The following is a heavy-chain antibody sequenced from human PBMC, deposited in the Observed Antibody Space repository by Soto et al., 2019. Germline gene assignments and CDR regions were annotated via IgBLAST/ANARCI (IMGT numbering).Heavy chain of an antibody. D-gene: IGHD3-22*01. CDR1: GGSISSYY. CDR2: IYYSGST. J-gene: IGHJ6*02. Sequence: SETLSLTCTVSGGSISSYYWSWIRQPPGKGLEWIGYIYYSGSTNYNPSLKSRVTISVDTSKNQFSLKLSSVTAADTAVYYCARDYMYYYGSSGYGPTYYYYGMDVWGQGTTVTVSS. CDR3: ARDYMYYYGSSGYGPTYYYYGMDV. V-gene: IGHV4-59*01.